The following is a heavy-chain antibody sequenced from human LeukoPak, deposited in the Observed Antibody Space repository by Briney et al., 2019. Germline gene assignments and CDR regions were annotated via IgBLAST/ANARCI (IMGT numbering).Heavy chain of an antibody. V-gene: IGHV3-48*03. J-gene: IGHJ6*02. D-gene: IGHD3-10*01. Sequence: GGSLRLSCAASGFTFSSYEMNWVRQAPGKGLEWVAYITSSGRIIYYADSVKGRFTISRDNAKNSLYLQMNSLRAEYTAVYYCASTGGYGSGTYDYYYFGMDVWGQGTTVTVSS. CDR3: ASTGGYGSGTYDYYYFGMDV. CDR1: GFTFSSYE. CDR2: ITSSGRII.